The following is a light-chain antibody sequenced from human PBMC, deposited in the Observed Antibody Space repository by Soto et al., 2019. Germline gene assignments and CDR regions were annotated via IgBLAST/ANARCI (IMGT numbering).Light chain of an antibody. CDR2: NTS. CDR1: TGAVTSGHY. CDR3: LLSYSGARV. V-gene: IGLV7-46*01. Sequence: QAVVTQEPSLTVSPGGTVTLTCGSSTGAVTSGHYPYWFQQKPGQTPRTLVYNTSDKHSWAPARFSGSLLGGKAALTLSGAQPEDEAEYYCLLSYSGARVFGGGTKLTVL. J-gene: IGLJ3*02.